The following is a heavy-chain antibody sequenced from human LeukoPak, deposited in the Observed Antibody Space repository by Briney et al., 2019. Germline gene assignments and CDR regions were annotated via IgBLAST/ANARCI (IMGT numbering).Heavy chain of an antibody. J-gene: IGHJ1*01. CDR2: INAGNGNT. V-gene: IGHV1-3*01. CDR3: ARSSSGWYLEYFQH. Sequence: ASVKVSCKASGYTFTSYAMHWVRQAPGQRREWMGWINAGNGNTKYSQKFQGRVTITRDTSASTAYMELSSLRSEDTAVYYCARSSSGWYLEYFQHWGQGTLVTVSS. CDR1: GYTFTSYA. D-gene: IGHD6-19*01.